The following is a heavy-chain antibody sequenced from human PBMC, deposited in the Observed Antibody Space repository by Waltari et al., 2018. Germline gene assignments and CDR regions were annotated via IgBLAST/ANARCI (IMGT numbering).Heavy chain of an antibody. CDR2: IYYSGST. J-gene: IGHJ4*02. V-gene: IGHV4-59*01. Sequence: QVQLQESGPGLVKPSETLSLTCTVSGGPISSYYWSWIRQPPGKGLEWIRYIYYSGSTTYNPALKSRVTISVDTSKNQFSLKLSSVTAADTAVYYCAGGYSGYEGLGYWGQGTLVTVSS. D-gene: IGHD5-12*01. CDR3: AGGYSGYEGLGY. CDR1: GGPISSYY.